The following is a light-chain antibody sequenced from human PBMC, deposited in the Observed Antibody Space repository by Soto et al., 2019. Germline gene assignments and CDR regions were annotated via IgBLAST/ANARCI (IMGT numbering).Light chain of an antibody. CDR1: QSVSST. V-gene: IGKV3-15*01. CDR3: QQYNNWPWT. Sequence: EILRTQSPATLSVSPGERATLSCRASQSVSSTLAWYQQKPGQAPRLLIYGASTRATGIPARFSGSGSGTEFTLTISSLQSEDFAVYYCQQYNNWPWTFGQGTKVEIK. CDR2: GAS. J-gene: IGKJ1*01.